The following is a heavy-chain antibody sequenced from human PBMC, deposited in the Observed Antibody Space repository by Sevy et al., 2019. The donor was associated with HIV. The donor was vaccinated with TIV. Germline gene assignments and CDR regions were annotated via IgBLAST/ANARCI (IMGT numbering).Heavy chain of an antibody. J-gene: IGHJ3*02. CDR3: AREGVGVTKYAFDI. CDR2: ISSDGSST. V-gene: IGHV3-74*01. Sequence: GGSLRLSCAASGFTFSSYWMHWVRQAPGKGLVWVSRISSDGSSTTYADSVRGRFTISRDNAKNTLHLQMNSLRAEDGAIYYCAREGVGVTKYAFDIWGQGTMVTVSS. CDR1: GFTFSSYW. D-gene: IGHD1-26*01.